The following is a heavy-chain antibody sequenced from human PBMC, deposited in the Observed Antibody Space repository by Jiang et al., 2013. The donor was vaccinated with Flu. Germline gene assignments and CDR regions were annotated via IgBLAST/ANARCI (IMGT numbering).Heavy chain of an antibody. V-gene: IGHV4-31*02. D-gene: IGHD6-13*01. CDR1: GGSISSGGYY. CDR3: ARVVPAAAGTWRASGFDY. J-gene: IGHJ4*02. CDR2: IYYSGST. Sequence: VSGGSISSGGYYWSWIRQHPGKGLEWIGYIYYSGSTYYNPSLKSRVTISVDTSKNQFSLKLSSVTAADTAVYYCARVVPAAAGTWRASGFDYWGQGTLVTVSS.